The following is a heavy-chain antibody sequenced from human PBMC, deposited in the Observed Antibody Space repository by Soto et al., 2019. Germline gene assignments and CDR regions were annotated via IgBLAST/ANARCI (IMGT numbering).Heavy chain of an antibody. Sequence: ASVKVSCKASGYTFTSYAMHWVRQAPGQRLEWMGWINAGNGNTKYSQKFQGRVTITRDTSASTAYMELSSLRSEDTAVYYCARVSGTYSRVVWFDPWGQGTLVTVSS. D-gene: IGHD6-13*01. CDR3: ARVSGTYSRVVWFDP. V-gene: IGHV1-3*01. CDR1: GYTFTSYA. J-gene: IGHJ5*02. CDR2: INAGNGNT.